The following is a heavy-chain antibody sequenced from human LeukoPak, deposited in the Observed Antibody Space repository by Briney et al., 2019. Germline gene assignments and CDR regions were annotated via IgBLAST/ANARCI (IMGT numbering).Heavy chain of an antibody. V-gene: IGHV4-38-2*02. D-gene: IGHD6-19*01. Sequence: SETLSLTCTVSNFSISSGYYWGWIRQPPGKGLEWIGSLYHTGSTYYNPSLKSRVASSVDTSKNQFSLKLSSVTAADTAVYYCARDSSDWPLVLDYWGQGTLVTVSS. CDR3: ARDSSDWPLVLDY. J-gene: IGHJ4*02. CDR2: LYHTGST. CDR1: NFSISSGYY.